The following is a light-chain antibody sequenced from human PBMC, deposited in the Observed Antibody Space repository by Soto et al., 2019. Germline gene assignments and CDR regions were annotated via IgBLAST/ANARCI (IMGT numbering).Light chain of an antibody. CDR2: AAS. Sequence: DIQMTQSPSSLSASVGDRVTITCRASQSISTYLHWYQQKPGKAPNLLIYAASTLQSGVPSRFSGSGSGTDFTLTISSLQPEDFATYFCLQYNDYPYTFGQGTKLEF. J-gene: IGKJ2*01. CDR3: LQYNDYPYT. V-gene: IGKV1-39*01. CDR1: QSISTY.